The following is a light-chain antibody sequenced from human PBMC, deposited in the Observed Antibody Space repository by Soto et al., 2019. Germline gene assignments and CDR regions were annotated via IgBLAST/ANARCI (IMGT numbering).Light chain of an antibody. V-gene: IGKV3-20*01. CDR2: GAS. Sequence: EIVMRQSPATLSVSPGERATLSCRASQGIRSSLAWYQQKPGQAPRLLIYGASNRATGIPDRFSGSGSGTDFTLTISRLEPEDFAVYYCQQYGSSGTFGQGTKVDIK. CDR1: QGIRSS. J-gene: IGKJ1*01. CDR3: QQYGSSGT.